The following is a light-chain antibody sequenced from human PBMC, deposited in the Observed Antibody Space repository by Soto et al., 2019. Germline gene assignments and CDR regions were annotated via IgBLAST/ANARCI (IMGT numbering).Light chain of an antibody. CDR3: QQYNNWPPIT. J-gene: IGKJ5*01. Sequence: EIVMTQSPATLSVSPGERATLSCRASQSVSSNLAWYQQKPGQAPRLLIYGASTRATGIPARFSGSGSGTEFPLTISRLESEDFAVYFCQQYNNWPPITFGQGTRLEIK. CDR2: GAS. V-gene: IGKV3D-15*01. CDR1: QSVSSN.